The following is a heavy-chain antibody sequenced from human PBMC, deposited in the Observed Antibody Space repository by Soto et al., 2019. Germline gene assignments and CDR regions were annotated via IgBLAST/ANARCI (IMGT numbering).Heavy chain of an antibody. CDR1: GFTFTSSA. CDR3: ARGITMIVVPRDGDYYYGMDV. CDR2: IVVGSGNT. J-gene: IGHJ6*02. Sequence: GASVKVSCKASGFTFTSSAVQWVRQARGQRLEWIGWIVVGSGNTNYAQKFQERVTITRDMSTSTAYMELSSLRSEDTAVYYCARGITMIVVPRDGDYYYGMDVWGQGTTVTVSS. V-gene: IGHV1-58*01. D-gene: IGHD3-22*01.